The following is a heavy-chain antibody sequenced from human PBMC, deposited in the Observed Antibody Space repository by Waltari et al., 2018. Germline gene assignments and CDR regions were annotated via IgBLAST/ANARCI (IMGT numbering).Heavy chain of an antibody. CDR2: INHSGST. Sequence: QVQLQQWGAGLLKPSETLSLTCAVYGGSFSGYYWSWIRQPPGKGLEWIGEINHSGSTNYNPSLKSRVTTSVDTSKNQFSLKLSSVTAADTAVYYCARNKQWLVRYFDYWGQGTLVTVSS. D-gene: IGHD6-19*01. CDR3: ARNKQWLVRYFDY. CDR1: GGSFSGYY. J-gene: IGHJ4*02. V-gene: IGHV4-34*01.